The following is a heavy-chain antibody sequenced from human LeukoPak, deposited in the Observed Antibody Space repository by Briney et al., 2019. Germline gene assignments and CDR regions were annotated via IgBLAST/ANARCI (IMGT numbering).Heavy chain of an antibody. Sequence: SETLSLTCTVSGGSISRYYWSWIRQPPGKGLEWIGYKDYSGSTNYNRSLKSRVTISVDTSKNQFSLKLSSVTAADTAVYYCASRSSDFDYWGQGTLVTVSS. V-gene: IGHV4-59*01. CDR2: KDYSGST. J-gene: IGHJ4*02. CDR1: GGSISRYY. CDR3: ASRSSDFDY. D-gene: IGHD1-26*01.